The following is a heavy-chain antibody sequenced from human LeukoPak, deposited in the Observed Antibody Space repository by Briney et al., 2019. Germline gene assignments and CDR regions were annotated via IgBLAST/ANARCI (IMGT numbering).Heavy chain of an antibody. V-gene: IGHV3-23*01. CDR3: AKAAYSSGWYDYFDY. J-gene: IGHJ4*02. CDR2: ISGSGGST. CDR1: GFTFDDYG. Sequence: GGSLRLSCAASGFTFDDYGMSWVRQAPGKGLEWVSAISGSGGSTYYADSVKGRFTISRDNSKNTLYLQMNSLRAEDTAVYYCAKAAYSSGWYDYFDYWGQGTLVTVSS. D-gene: IGHD6-19*01.